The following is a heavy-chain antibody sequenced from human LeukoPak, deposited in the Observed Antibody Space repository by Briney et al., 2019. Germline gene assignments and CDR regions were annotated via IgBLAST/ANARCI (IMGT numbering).Heavy chain of an antibody. D-gene: IGHD1-26*01. Sequence: GGSLRLSCAASGFTFRSYWMSWVRQALGKGLEWVANINQGGSVKYYVDSVKGRFTISRDNSKNTLYLQMNSLRAEDTAVYYCAKPYQVGPPNYINYWGQGTLVTVSS. CDR2: INQGGSVK. CDR3: AKPYQVGPPNYINY. CDR1: GFTFRSYW. J-gene: IGHJ4*02. V-gene: IGHV3-7*03.